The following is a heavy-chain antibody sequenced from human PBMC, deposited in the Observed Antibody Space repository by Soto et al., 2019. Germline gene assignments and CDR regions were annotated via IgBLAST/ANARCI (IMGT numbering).Heavy chain of an antibody. V-gene: IGHV5-51*01. CDR3: ATLGSGYDYVGANYYFDY. CDR2: IYPGDSDT. Sequence: GESLKISCKGSGYSFTSYWIGWVRQMPGKGLEWMGIIYPGDSDTRYSPSFQGQVTISADKSISTAYLQWSSLKASDTAMYYCATLGSGYDYVGANYYFDYWGQGTLVTVSS. CDR1: GYSFTSYW. D-gene: IGHD5-12*01. J-gene: IGHJ4*02.